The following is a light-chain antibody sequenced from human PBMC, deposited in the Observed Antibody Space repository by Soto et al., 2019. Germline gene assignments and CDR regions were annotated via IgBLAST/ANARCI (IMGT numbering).Light chain of an antibody. V-gene: IGKV1-39*01. Sequence: DIQMTPSPSSLSTSVGDRVTITCRASQSMTHYLNWYQQKPGRVPKLLIYAASRLQSGFPSRFSDSSSGTDFTLTISRLQPEECATYYCQQTYITPWTFGQGTKVAIK. CDR2: AAS. CDR1: QSMTHY. J-gene: IGKJ1*01. CDR3: QQTYITPWT.